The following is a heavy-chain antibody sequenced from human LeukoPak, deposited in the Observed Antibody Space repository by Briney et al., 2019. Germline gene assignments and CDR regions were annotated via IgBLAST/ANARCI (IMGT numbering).Heavy chain of an antibody. V-gene: IGHV3-21*01. J-gene: IGHJ4*02. D-gene: IGHD4-23*01. Sequence: PGGSLRLSCAASGFTFSSYSMNWVRQAPGKGLEWVSSISSSSSYIYYADSVKGRFTISRDNAKNSLYLQMNSLRAEDTAVYYCARDAHLDYGGNSGESYWGQGTLVTVSS. CDR1: GFTFSSYS. CDR2: ISSSSSYI. CDR3: ARDAHLDYGGNSGESY.